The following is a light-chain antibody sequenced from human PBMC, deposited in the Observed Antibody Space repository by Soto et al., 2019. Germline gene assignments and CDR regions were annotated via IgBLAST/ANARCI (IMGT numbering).Light chain of an antibody. J-gene: IGLJ2*01. CDR3: SSYAGSTTVL. CDR2: EVS. Sequence: QSALTQPPSASGSPGQSVTISCTGTSSDVGAYNYVSWYQQHPGKAPKLMIYEVSKRPSGVPDRFSGSKSGNTASLTVSGLQAEDEADYYCSSYAGSTTVLFGGGTKVTVL. V-gene: IGLV2-8*01. CDR1: SSDVGAYNY.